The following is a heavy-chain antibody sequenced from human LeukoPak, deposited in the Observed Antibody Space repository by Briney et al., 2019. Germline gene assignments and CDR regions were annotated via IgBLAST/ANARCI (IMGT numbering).Heavy chain of an antibody. CDR1: GGSISSGSYY. J-gene: IGHJ4*02. Sequence: SETLSLTCTVSGGSISSGSYYWSWIRQPAGKGLEWIGRIYTSGSTNYNPSLKSRVTISVDTSKNQFSLKLSSVTAADTAVYYCARLGAVDYGDYHFDYWGQGTLVTVSS. CDR2: IYTSGST. V-gene: IGHV4-61*02. CDR3: ARLGAVDYGDYHFDY. D-gene: IGHD4-17*01.